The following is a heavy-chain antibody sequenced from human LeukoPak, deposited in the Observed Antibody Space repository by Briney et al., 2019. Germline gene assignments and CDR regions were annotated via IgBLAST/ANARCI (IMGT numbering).Heavy chain of an antibody. D-gene: IGHD2-15*01. V-gene: IGHV3-23*01. Sequence: GGSLRLSCAASGFTFNISAMSWVRQAPGKGLAWVSGLNEDGGYTYYADSVKGRFTISRDNSENTLYLQMSSLRAEDTAIYYCVRDFSCSGGSCPLFDSWGQGTLVSVSS. J-gene: IGHJ4*02. CDR1: GFTFNISA. CDR3: VRDFSCSGGSCPLFDS. CDR2: LNEDGGYT.